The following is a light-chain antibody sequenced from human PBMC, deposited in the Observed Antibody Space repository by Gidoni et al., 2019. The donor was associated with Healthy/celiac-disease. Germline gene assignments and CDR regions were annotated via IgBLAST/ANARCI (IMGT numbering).Light chain of an antibody. V-gene: IGLV1-40*01. CDR3: QSYDSSLSGSV. CDR2: GNS. Sequence: SVLTQPPPVSGAPGQRLTIPCTGSSSNIGAGYDVHWYQQLPGTAPKLLIYGNSNRPSGVPDRFSGSKSGTSASLAITGLQAEDEADYYCQSYDSSLSGSVFGGGTKLTVL. J-gene: IGLJ3*02. CDR1: SSNIGAGYD.